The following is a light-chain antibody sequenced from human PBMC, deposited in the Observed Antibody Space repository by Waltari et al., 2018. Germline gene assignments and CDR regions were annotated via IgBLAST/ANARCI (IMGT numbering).Light chain of an antibody. CDR2: RDN. Sequence: QSVLTQSPSASGTPWQRVTISCSGSSSNIESNHVFWYQQIPGTAPKLLIFRDNMRPSGVPDRFSASKSGTSAPLAISGLRSEDEADYYCAAWDNSLSGVLFGGGTKLTVL. CDR3: AAWDNSLSGVL. J-gene: IGLJ2*01. CDR1: SSNIESNH. V-gene: IGLV1-47*01.